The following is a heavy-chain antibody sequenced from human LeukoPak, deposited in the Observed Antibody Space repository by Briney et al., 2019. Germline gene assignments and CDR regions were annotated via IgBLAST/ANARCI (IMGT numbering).Heavy chain of an antibody. D-gene: IGHD3-10*02. J-gene: IGHJ6*04. CDR3: AELGITMIGGV. CDR1: GFAFSDYW. Sequence: GGSLRLSCTASGFAFSDYWMTWARQTPGKGLEWVANIKEDGSEEYYVDSVRGRFTISRDNAKNSLYLQMNSLRAEDTAVYYCAELGITMIGGVWGKGTTVTISS. CDR2: IKEDGSEE. V-gene: IGHV3-7*01.